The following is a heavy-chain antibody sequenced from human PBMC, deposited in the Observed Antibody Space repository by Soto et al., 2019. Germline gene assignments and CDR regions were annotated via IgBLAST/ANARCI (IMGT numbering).Heavy chain of an antibody. Sequence: QVQLVQSGAEVKKPGASVKVSCKASGYTFTSYGISWVRQAPGQGLEWMGWISAYNGNTNYAQKLQGRATRTTDTSASTAYRELRSLRSDDTAVYYCARDPPYSSGWYAGFDPWGQGTMVTVSS. V-gene: IGHV1-18*01. CDR2: ISAYNGNT. CDR3: ARDPPYSSGWYAGFDP. J-gene: IGHJ5*02. D-gene: IGHD6-19*01. CDR1: GYTFTSYG.